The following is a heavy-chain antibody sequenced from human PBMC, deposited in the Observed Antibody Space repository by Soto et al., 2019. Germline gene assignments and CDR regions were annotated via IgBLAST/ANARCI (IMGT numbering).Heavy chain of an antibody. CDR1: GYTFTSYG. J-gene: IGHJ5*02. V-gene: IGHV1-18*01. CDR3: ARANYDSWSGYYHWFDP. D-gene: IGHD3-3*01. Sequence: QVQLVQSGAEVKKPGASVKVSCKASGYTFTSYGISWVRQAPGQGLEWMGWISAYNGNTNYSQKLQGRVTMTTDTSTSTAYRELRSLRSDDTAVYYCARANYDSWSGYYHWFDPWGQGTLVTVSS. CDR2: ISAYNGNT.